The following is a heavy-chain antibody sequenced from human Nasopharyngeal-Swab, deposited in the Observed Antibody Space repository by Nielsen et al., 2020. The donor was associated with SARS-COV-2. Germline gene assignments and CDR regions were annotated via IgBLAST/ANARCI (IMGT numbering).Heavy chain of an antibody. Sequence: ASVKVSCKASGYTFTGYYMHWVRQAPGQGLEWMGWINPNSGGTNYAQKFQGWVTMTRDTSISTAYMELSRLRPDDTAVYYCARDGYSYDDAFDIWGQGTLVTVSS. V-gene: IGHV1-2*04. CDR3: ARDGYSYDDAFDI. CDR1: GYTFTGYY. D-gene: IGHD5-18*01. J-gene: IGHJ3*02. CDR2: INPNSGGT.